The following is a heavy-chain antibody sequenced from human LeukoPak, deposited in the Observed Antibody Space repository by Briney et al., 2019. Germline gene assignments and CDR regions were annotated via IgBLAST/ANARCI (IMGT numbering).Heavy chain of an antibody. J-gene: IGHJ4*02. CDR1: GFTFSSYG. Sequence: PGGSLRLSCAASGFTFSSYGMSWVRQAPGKGLEWVSSINGNGGSTYYADSVKGRFTISRDNSKSTLYLQMNSLRVEDTALYYCTKDLRYYYADNHSEMDEHDYWGQGTLVTVSS. V-gene: IGHV3-23*01. D-gene: IGHD4-23*01. CDR2: INGNGGST. CDR3: TKDLRYYYADNHSEMDEHDY.